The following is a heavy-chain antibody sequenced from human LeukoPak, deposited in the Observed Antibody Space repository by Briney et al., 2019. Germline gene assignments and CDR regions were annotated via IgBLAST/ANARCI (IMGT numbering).Heavy chain of an antibody. CDR1: GGSISTYY. D-gene: IGHD6-13*01. CDR2: IYTTGST. J-gene: IGHJ4*02. V-gene: IGHV4-4*07. CDR3: AGVGSSSWFSFDY. Sequence: PSEILSLSCTVSGGSISTYYWSWIRQPAGKELEWIGRIYTTGSTNYNPSLKSRVTMSVDTAKNQFSLKLRSVTAADTAVYYCAGVGSSSWFSFDYWGQGTLVTVSS.